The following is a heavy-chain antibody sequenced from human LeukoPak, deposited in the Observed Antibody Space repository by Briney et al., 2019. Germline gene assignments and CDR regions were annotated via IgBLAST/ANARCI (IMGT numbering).Heavy chain of an antibody. CDR3: ARAAQYCGSTSCYAFNWFDP. Sequence: SVKVSCKASGGTFSSYAISWVRQASGQGLEWMGGIIPIFGTANYAQKFQGRVTITADKSTSTAYMELSSLRSEDTAVYYCARAAQYCGSTSCYAFNWFDPWGQGTLVTVSS. V-gene: IGHV1-69*06. J-gene: IGHJ5*02. CDR2: IIPIFGTA. D-gene: IGHD2-2*01. CDR1: GGTFSSYA.